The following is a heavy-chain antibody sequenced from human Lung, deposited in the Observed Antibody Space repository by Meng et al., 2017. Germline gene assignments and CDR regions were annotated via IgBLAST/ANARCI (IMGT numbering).Heavy chain of an antibody. J-gene: IGHJ4*02. CDR2: INHSGST. V-gene: IGHV4-34*01. CDR3: ARGPTTMAHDFDY. Sequence: QGQLQQWGGGLLKPSETLSLTCVASGGSFSDYYWSWIRQPPGKGLEWIGEINHSGSTNYNPSLESRATISVDTSQNNLSLKLSSVTAADSAVYYCARGPTTMAHDFDYWGQGTLVTVSS. D-gene: IGHD4-11*01. CDR1: GGSFSDYY.